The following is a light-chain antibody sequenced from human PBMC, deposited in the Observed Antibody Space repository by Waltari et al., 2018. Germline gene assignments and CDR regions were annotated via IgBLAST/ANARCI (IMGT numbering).Light chain of an antibody. Sequence: ESVLTQSPGTLSLSPGDRATLSCRASQTVSNNYLAWYQQKPGQAPRLLIYGAFYRATGIPDRFSGSGSGTHFTLTISRLEPEDFAVYYCQQYGDSPLTFGGWTKVEIK. CDR1: QTVSNNY. CDR2: GAF. J-gene: IGKJ4*01. CDR3: QQYGDSPLT. V-gene: IGKV3-20*01.